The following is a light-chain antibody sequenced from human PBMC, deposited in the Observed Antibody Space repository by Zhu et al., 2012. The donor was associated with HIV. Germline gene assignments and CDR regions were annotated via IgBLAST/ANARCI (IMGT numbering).Light chain of an antibody. CDR1: QSVNRNF. CDR3: QQYGSSPWT. V-gene: IGKV3-20*01. Sequence: EIVLTQSPGTLSLSPGERATLSCRATQSVNRNFLAWYQQRAGQAPRLLIYGASTRATGIPDRFSGSVSGTDFTLTISRLEPEDFAVYYCQQYGSSPWTFGPGTKV. J-gene: IGKJ1*01. CDR2: GAS.